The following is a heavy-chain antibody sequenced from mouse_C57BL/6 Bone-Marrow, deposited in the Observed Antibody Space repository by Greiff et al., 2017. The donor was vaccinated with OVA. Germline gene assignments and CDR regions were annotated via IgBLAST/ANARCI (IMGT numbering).Heavy chain of an antibody. CDR1: GYTFTSYG. J-gene: IGHJ4*01. CDR2: IYPRSGNT. CDR3: ARLWAMDY. V-gene: IGHV1-81*01. Sequence: QVQLQQSAELARPGASVKLSCKASGYTFTSYGISWVKQRTGQGLEWIGEIYPRSGNTYYNEKFKGKATLTADKSSSTAYMELRSLTSEDSAVYFCARLWAMDYWGQGTSVTVSS.